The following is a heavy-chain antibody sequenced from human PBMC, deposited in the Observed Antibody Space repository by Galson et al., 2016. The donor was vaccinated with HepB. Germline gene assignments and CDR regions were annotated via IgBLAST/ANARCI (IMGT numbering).Heavy chain of an antibody. D-gene: IGHD1-26*01. CDR3: AKGVPTGGAFDY. CDR2: ISGSGANT. J-gene: IGHJ4*02. Sequence: SLRLSCAASGFSFSSFAMYWVRQAPGKGLYWFSAISGSGANTYYVDSVKGRFTISRDNSKNTLYLQMNSLRVEDTAIYYCAKGVPTGGAFDYWGQGTLVTVSS. CDR1: GFSFSSFA. V-gene: IGHV3-23*01.